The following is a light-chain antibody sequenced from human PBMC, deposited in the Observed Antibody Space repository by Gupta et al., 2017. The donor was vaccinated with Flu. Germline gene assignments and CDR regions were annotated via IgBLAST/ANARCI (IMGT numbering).Light chain of an antibody. CDR1: SSDLNDYNS. J-gene: IGLJ1*01. CDR3: ISYTGRTSFV. V-gene: IGLV2-14*01. CDR2: EVY. Sequence: QSALTQPASVSGSPGQSITIPCTGTSSDLNDYNSVSWYQRHPGKAPKLIIFEVYNRSSGVSNRFSGSKSGNTASLTISGLQAEDEATYYCISYTGRTSFVFGTGTEVSVL.